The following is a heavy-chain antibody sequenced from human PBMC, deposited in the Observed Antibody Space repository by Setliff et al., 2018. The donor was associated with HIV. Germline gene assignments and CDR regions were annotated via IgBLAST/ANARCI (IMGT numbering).Heavy chain of an antibody. V-gene: IGHV4-39*07. Sequence: SETLSLTCTVSGGSISSSGPGYYWGWVRQAPGGGLEWIGSVYYSGSTYYNPSLKSRVTISLDTSQSQFSLKLSSVTAADTAVYYCARDAYYYGSGIDYWGQGTLVTVSS. J-gene: IGHJ4*02. CDR3: ARDAYYYGSGIDY. CDR2: VYYSGST. CDR1: GGSISSSGPGYY. D-gene: IGHD3-10*01.